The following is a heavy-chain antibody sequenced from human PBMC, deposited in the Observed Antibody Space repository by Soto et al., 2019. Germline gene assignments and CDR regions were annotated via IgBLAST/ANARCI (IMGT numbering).Heavy chain of an antibody. CDR3: ARGLGFIGSGSYTD. CDR1: GGSFSGYY. CDR2: LNHSGST. V-gene: IGHV4-34*01. J-gene: IGHJ4*02. D-gene: IGHD3-10*01. Sequence: PSETLSLTCAVYGGSFSGYYWSWIRQPPGKGLEWIGELNHSGSTNYNPSLKSRVTISVDTSKNQFSLKLSSVTAADTAVYYCARGLGFIGSGSYTDWGQGTLVTVSS.